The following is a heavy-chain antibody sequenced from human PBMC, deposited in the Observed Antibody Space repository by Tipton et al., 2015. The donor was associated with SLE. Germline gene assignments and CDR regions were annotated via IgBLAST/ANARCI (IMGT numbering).Heavy chain of an antibody. Sequence: LRLSCSVSGAAISAYYWSWIRQPPGKGLEWIGYVSYSGSTNYNPSLKSRVTIPVDTSMNHLSLKLNSVTAADTAVYFCAVHSIRDPAFDIWGQGTMVTVSS. V-gene: IGHV4-59*01. D-gene: IGHD2-21*01. CDR1: GAAISAYY. J-gene: IGHJ3*02. CDR2: VSYSGST. CDR3: AVHSIRDPAFDI.